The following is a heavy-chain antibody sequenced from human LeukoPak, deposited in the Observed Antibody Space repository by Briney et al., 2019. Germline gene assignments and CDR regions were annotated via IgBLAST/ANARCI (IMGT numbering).Heavy chain of an antibody. CDR2: IYYSGST. CDR1: GGSISSYY. Sequence: KPSETLSLTCTVSGGSISSYYWSGIRQSPGKGLEWIGYIYYSGSTNYNPSLKSRVTISVDTSKNQFSLKLSSVTAADTAVYYCARRLTMGGGDACDIWGQGTMVTVSS. J-gene: IGHJ3*02. V-gene: IGHV4-59*08. D-gene: IGHD3-10*01. CDR3: ARRLTMGGGDACDI.